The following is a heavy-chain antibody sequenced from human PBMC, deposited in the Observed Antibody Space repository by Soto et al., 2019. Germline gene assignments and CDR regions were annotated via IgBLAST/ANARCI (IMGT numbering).Heavy chain of an antibody. Sequence: PGESLKISCKGSGYSFTSYWIGWVRQMPGKGLDWMGIIYPGDSDTRYSPSFQGQVTISADKSISTAYLQWSSLKASDTAMYYCARHLRSIAARQYYYYGMDVWGQGTTVTVSS. V-gene: IGHV5-51*01. CDR2: IYPGDSDT. D-gene: IGHD6-6*01. CDR3: ARHLRSIAARQYYYYGMDV. CDR1: GYSFTSYW. J-gene: IGHJ6*02.